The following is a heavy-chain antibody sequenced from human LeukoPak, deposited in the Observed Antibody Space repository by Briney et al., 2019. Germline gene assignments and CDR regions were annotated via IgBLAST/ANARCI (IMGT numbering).Heavy chain of an antibody. V-gene: IGHV3-21*01. J-gene: IGHJ6*03. D-gene: IGHD1-26*01. CDR1: GFTFSSYT. Sequence: GGSLRLSCAASGFTFSSYTMTWLRQTPRKGLEWVSFISNSGSYIYYADSVKGRFTISRDNAKNSLYLQMNSLRAEDTAVYYCARDPGVVGVGAPADYYLYMDVWGKGTTVTVSS. CDR2: ISNSGSYI. CDR3: ARDPGVVGVGAPADYYLYMDV.